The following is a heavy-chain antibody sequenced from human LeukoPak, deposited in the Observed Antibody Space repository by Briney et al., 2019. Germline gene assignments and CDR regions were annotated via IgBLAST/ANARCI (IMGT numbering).Heavy chain of an antibody. Sequence: SETLSLTCAVYGGSFSGYYWSWIRQPPGKGLEWIGEINHSGSTNYNPSLKSRVTISVDTSKNQFSLKLSSVTAADTAVYYCARAHGVYYGSGSYYKTRFAYWGQGTLVTVSS. CDR3: ARAHGVYYGSGSYYKTRFAY. CDR2: INHSGST. D-gene: IGHD3-10*01. J-gene: IGHJ4*02. V-gene: IGHV4-34*01. CDR1: GGSFSGYY.